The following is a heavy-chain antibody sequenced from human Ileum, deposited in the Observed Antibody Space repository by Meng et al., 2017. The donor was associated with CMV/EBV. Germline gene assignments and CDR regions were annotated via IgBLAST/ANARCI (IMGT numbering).Heavy chain of an antibody. J-gene: IGHJ4*02. CDR3: AHGNYKSSAYYYDY. Sequence: TLKVVGPTPVKPTQTLTLNCTFSGFSLSTSGVGVGWIRQPPGKALEWLAVIYWDDDKSCSPSLKSRLTITKDTSKKQVVLTMTNMDPVDTATYYCAHGNYKSSAYYYDYWGQGTLVTVSS. D-gene: IGHD3-22*01. V-gene: IGHV2-5*02. CDR2: IYWDDDK. CDR1: GFSLSTSGVG.